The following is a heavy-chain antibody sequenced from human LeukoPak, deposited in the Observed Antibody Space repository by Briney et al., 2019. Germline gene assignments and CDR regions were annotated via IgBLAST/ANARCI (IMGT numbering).Heavy chain of an antibody. J-gene: IGHJ4*02. V-gene: IGHV1-24*01. D-gene: IGHD3-10*01. Sequence: ASVKVSCKVSGYTLTELSMHWVRQAPGKGLEWMGGFDPEDGETIYAQKFQGRVTMTEGTSTDTAYMELSSLRSEDTAVYYCATGYGPMVQGVIIYYWGQGTLVTISS. CDR2: FDPEDGET. CDR1: GYTLTELS. CDR3: ATGYGPMVQGVIIYY.